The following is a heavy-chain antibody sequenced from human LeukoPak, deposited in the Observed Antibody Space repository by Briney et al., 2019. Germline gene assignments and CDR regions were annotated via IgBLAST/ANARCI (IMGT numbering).Heavy chain of an antibody. D-gene: IGHD3-10*01. J-gene: IGHJ4*02. CDR3: TRVGDYYGSGSYYTPGY. CDR2: IRSKAYGGTT. Sequence: GGSLRLSCVASGFTFGSYAMNWVRQAPGKGLEWVGFIRSKAYGGTTEYAASVKGRFTISRDDSKSIAYLQMNSLKTEDTAVYYCTRVGDYYGSGSYYTPGYWGQGTLVTVSS. CDR1: GFTFGSYA. V-gene: IGHV3-49*04.